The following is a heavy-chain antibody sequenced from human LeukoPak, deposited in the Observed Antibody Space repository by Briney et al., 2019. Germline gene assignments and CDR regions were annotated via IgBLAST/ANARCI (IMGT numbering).Heavy chain of an antibody. D-gene: IGHD4-17*01. Sequence: ASVKVSCKASGYTFTSYGISWVRQAPGQGLEWMGWISAYNGNTNYAQKLQGRVTMTTDTSTSTAYMELRSLRSGDTAVYYCARAARYPKQTVTDNFDYWGQGTLVTVSS. J-gene: IGHJ4*02. V-gene: IGHV1-18*01. CDR1: GYTFTSYG. CDR2: ISAYNGNT. CDR3: ARAARYPKQTVTDNFDY.